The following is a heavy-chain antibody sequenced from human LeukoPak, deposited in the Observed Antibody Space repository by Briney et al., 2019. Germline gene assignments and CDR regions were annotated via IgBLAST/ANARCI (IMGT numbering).Heavy chain of an antibody. Sequence: ASVKVSCKASGYTFTNYDINWVRQATGQGLEWMGWMNPNSGNTGYAQKFQGRVTITRNNSISTAYMELSSLRSEDTAVYYCARAYSSGWFDFDYWGQGTPVTVSS. CDR1: GYTFTNYD. CDR3: ARAYSSGWFDFDY. D-gene: IGHD6-19*01. CDR2: MNPNSGNT. V-gene: IGHV1-8*03. J-gene: IGHJ4*02.